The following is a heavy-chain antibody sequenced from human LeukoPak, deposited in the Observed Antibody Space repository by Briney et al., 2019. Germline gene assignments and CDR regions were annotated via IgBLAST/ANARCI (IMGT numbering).Heavy chain of an antibody. CDR2: ISAYNGNT. Sequence: ASVKVSCKASGYTFTSYGISWVRQAPGQGLEWMGWISAYNGNTNYAQKLQGRVTMTTDTSTSTAYMELRSLRSDDTAVYYCAREPSDSYYDSSGYSTGYNGMDVWGQGTTVTVSS. V-gene: IGHV1-18*01. CDR3: AREPSDSYYDSSGYSTGYNGMDV. CDR1: GYTFTSYG. J-gene: IGHJ6*02. D-gene: IGHD3-22*01.